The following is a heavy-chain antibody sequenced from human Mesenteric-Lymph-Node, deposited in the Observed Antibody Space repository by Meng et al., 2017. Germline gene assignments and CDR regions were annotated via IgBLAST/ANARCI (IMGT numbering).Heavy chain of an antibody. CDR1: GYTFTSYW. V-gene: IGHV5-51*01. CDR3: ATTPYGSTDYPYY. CDR2: IYPGHSDT. Sequence: GESLKISCKGSGYTFTSYWIGWVRQMPGKGLEWMGIIYPGHSDTRYSTSFQGQVTISADESISTAYLQWSSLRASDTAMYFCATTPYGSTDYPYYWGQGTLVTVSS. J-gene: IGHJ4*02. D-gene: IGHD3-22*01.